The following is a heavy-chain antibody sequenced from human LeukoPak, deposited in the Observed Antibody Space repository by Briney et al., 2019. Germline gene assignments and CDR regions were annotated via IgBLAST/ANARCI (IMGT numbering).Heavy chain of an antibody. CDR2: IKSDGNT. CDR3: AGVDPDDYGDYYDY. J-gene: IGHJ4*02. Sequence: GGSLRLSCVGSGFTFSKYWMHWVRQVPGKGLVWVSRIKSDGNTAYADSVKGRFTISRDNVKNTLYLQMNSLRAEDTAVYYRAGVDPDDYGDYYDYWGQGTLVTVSS. CDR1: GFTFSKYW. V-gene: IGHV3-74*03. D-gene: IGHD4-17*01.